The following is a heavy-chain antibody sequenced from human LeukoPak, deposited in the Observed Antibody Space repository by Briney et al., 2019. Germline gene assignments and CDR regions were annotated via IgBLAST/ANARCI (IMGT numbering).Heavy chain of an antibody. J-gene: IGHJ4*02. CDR2: INGDGIST. CDR3: ARDVGNFDY. CDR1: GFTFSRHW. Sequence: PGGSLRLSCAASGFTFSRHWMHWVRQAPGKGLVWVSRINGDGISTGYADSVKGRFTVSRDNAKKTLYLQMNSLRAEDTAVYYCARDVGNFDYWGQGTLVTVSS. V-gene: IGHV3-74*01.